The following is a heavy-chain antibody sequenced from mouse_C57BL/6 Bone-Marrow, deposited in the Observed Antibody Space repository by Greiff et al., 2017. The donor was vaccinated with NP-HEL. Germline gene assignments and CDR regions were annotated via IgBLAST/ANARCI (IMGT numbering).Heavy chain of an antibody. CDR3: ARVLLWLRRGFYFDY. V-gene: IGHV1-81*01. CDR2: IYPRSGNT. CDR1: GYTFTSYG. D-gene: IGHD2-2*01. J-gene: IGHJ2*01. Sequence: VKLVESGAELARPGASVKLSCKASGYTFTSYGISWVKQRTGQGLEWIGEIYPRSGNTYYNEKFKGKATLTADKSSSTAYMELRSLTSEDSAVYFCARVLLWLRRGFYFDYWGKGTTLTVSS.